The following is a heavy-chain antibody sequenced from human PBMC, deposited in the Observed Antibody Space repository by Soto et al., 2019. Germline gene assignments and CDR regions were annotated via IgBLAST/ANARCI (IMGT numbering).Heavy chain of an antibody. CDR1: GYTFSNYG. J-gene: IGHJ6*02. Sequence: QVQLVQSGAEVKKPGASVKVSCKASGYTFSNYGFSWVRQAPGQRLEWMGWISAYNGNTNYAQKVQGRVTMTTDTPTGTAYMDLRSMRSDDTAVYYCASSFTSSQWRYGMDVWGQGTTGTVSS. V-gene: IGHV1-18*01. CDR3: ASSFTSSQWRYGMDV. CDR2: ISAYNGNT. D-gene: IGHD2-2*01.